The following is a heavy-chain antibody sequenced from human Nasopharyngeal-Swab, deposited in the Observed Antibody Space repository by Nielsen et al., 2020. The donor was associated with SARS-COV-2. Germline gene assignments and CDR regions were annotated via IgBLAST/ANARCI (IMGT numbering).Heavy chain of an antibody. V-gene: IGHV4-31*03. Sequence: SETLSLTCTVSGASLTSGNYYWSWIRQHPGKGLEWIGYISYSGNTFYNPSLQSRITISVDTSKDQFSLKVTSVTAADTAVYYCAALGSPLNWFDPWGQGSLVTVSS. CDR2: ISYSGNT. CDR3: AALGSPLNWFDP. J-gene: IGHJ5*02. D-gene: IGHD3-10*01. CDR1: GASLTSGNYY.